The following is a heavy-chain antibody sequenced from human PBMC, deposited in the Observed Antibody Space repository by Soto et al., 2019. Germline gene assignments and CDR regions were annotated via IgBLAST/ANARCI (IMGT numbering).Heavy chain of an antibody. CDR3: AKGPGDCSGWYGFDY. CDR2: ISGSGGST. CDR1: GFTFSSYA. D-gene: IGHD6-19*01. Sequence: GGSLRPSCAASGFTFSSYAMSWVRQAAGKGLEWVSAISGSGGSTYYADSVKGRFTITRDNSKNTLYLQKNSRRGEDTAVYYCAKGPGDCSGWYGFDYWGQGTLVTVSS. V-gene: IGHV3-23*01. J-gene: IGHJ4*02.